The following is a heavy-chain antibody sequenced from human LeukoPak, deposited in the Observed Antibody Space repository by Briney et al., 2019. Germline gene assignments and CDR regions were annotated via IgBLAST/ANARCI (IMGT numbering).Heavy chain of an antibody. Sequence: GGSLRLSCAASGFTFSSYWMHWVRQAPGKGLVWVSRINSDGSSTSYADSVKGRFTISRDNAKNTLYLQMNSLRAEDTAVYYCASVHSYGPFDYWGQGTLVTVSS. CDR3: ASVHSYGPFDY. V-gene: IGHV3-74*01. CDR2: INSDGSST. J-gene: IGHJ4*02. CDR1: GFTFSSYW. D-gene: IGHD5-18*01.